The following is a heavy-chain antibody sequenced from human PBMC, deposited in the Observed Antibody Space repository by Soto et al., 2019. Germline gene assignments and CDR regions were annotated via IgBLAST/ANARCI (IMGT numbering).Heavy chain of an antibody. CDR3: ARRSSGWYFDY. CDR1: GFTFSSYA. V-gene: IGHV3-23*01. CDR2: ISGSGGST. J-gene: IGHJ4*02. Sequence: EVQLLESGGGLVQPGGSLRLSCAASGFTFSSYAMNWVRQAPGKGLEWVSVISGSGGSTYYADSVKGRFTISRDNSKNALYLQMNSLTAEETAVYYCARRSSGWYFDYWGQGTLVTVSS. D-gene: IGHD6-19*01.